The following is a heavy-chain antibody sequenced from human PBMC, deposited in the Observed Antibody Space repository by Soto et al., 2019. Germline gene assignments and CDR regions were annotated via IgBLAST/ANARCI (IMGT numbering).Heavy chain of an antibody. J-gene: IGHJ4*02. CDR2: VIPAFNTS. CDR3: ARGDEMTAVTIFEY. CDR1: GGAFGRYS. V-gene: IGHV1-69*13. Sequence: SVKVSCKAIGGAFGRYSVSWVRQAPGQGLEWIGGVIPAFNTSNYALTFKGRVTINADESTTTVFMELRSLRSEDTALYYCARGDEMTAVTIFEYWGQGTLVTVSS. D-gene: IGHD4-17*01.